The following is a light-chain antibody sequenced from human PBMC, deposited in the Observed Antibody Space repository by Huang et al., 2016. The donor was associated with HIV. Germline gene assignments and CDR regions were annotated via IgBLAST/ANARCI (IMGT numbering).Light chain of an antibody. CDR1: QSVSNN. CDR3: QQYNNWPLT. J-gene: IGKJ1*01. V-gene: IGKV3-15*01. CDR2: CAS. Sequence: EIVMTQSPATLSVSPGERATLSCRASQSVSNNLAWYQQIPGQAPRPLIHCASTRATGIPARFSGSGSRTEFTLTISSLQSEDFAVYYCQQYNNWPLTFGQGTKVEIK.